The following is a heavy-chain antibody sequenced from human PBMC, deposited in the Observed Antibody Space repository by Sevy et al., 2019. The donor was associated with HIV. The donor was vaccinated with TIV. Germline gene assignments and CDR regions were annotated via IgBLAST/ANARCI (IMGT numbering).Heavy chain of an antibody. J-gene: IGHJ5*01. CDR1: GFTFSDYY. V-gene: IGHV3-11*01. CDR3: XXXXXXXXXXGNWFDS. CDR2: ISGSGSTI. Sequence: GGSLRLSCAASGFTFSDYYMTWIRQAPGKGLEWLSYISGSGSTIYYADSVKGRFTISRDNAKNSLFLQMNSLRVEDXXXXXXXXXXXXXXXXGNWFDSWGQGSLVTVSS.